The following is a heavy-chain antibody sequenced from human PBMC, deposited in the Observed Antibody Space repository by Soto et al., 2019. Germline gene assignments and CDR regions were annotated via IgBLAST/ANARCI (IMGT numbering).Heavy chain of an antibody. J-gene: IGHJ5*02. CDR3: ARRISEVVAASPPNNWFDP. CDR2: IYYSGST. D-gene: IGHD2-15*01. Sequence: QLQLQESGPGLVKPSETLSLTCTVSGGSISSSSYYWGWIRQPPGKGLEWIGSIYYSGSTYYNPSLKSRVAISVDTSKNQFSLKLSSVTAADTAVYYCARRISEVVAASPPNNWFDPWGQGTLVTVSS. CDR1: GGSISSSSYY. V-gene: IGHV4-39*01.